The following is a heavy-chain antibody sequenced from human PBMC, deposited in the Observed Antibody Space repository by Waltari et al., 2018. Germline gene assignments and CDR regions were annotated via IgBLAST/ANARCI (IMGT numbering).Heavy chain of an antibody. J-gene: IGHJ6*02. V-gene: IGHV3-74*03. D-gene: IGHD2-15*01. CDR3: AAIYYSGTGYHYYYYGLDV. CDR2: VSGDATNI. CDR1: GFAFRNFW. Sequence: ELQLVESGGGLVQPGGSLRLSCAASGFAFRNFWMHWVRQAPGKGLVWVARVSGDATNIMEAGSVDGRFTISRDNARNTLYLQMNSLRAEDTALYYCAAIYYSGTGYHYYYYGLDVWGQGTTVTVS.